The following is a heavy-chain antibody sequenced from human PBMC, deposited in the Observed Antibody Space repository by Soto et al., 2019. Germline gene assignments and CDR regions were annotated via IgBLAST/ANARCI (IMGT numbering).Heavy chain of an antibody. CDR3: ARWSYLDY. D-gene: IGHD3-3*01. CDR2: TSRSDGKT. J-gene: IGHJ4*02. CDR1: GFSFGSFG. V-gene: IGHV3-23*01. Sequence: GGSPTLSCAASGFSFGSFGLSWVRQVRGKGRECVSTTSRSDGKTFYAVSVKDRFSISRDPSQSTLYLQMNSLSADDTAMYYCARWSYLDYWGQGTRVTVSS.